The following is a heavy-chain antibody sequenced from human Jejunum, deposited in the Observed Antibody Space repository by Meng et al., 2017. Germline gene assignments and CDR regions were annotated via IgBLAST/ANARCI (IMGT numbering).Heavy chain of an antibody. J-gene: IGHJ4*02. Sequence: ASVKVSCKASGYTFTSFDINWVRQTTGQGPEWMGWMSPNSGNTDYAQKFQGRVTMTRDTSMNTAFMELSSLTSEDTAVYYCARGVNQGVDYWGQGTRVTGSS. CDR1: GYTFTSFD. CDR2: MSPNSGNT. D-gene: IGHD2-21*01. V-gene: IGHV1-8*01. CDR3: ARGVNQGVDY.